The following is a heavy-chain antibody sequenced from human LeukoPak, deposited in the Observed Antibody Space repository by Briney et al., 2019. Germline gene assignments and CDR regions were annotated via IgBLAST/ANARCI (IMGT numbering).Heavy chain of an antibody. V-gene: IGHV4-59*01. CDR1: GGSIISYY. J-gene: IGHJ4*02. D-gene: IGHD3-10*01. CDR2: IYYSGRT. CDR3: ARDRGLWFGELLDY. Sequence: SETLSLTCTVSGGSIISYYWSWFRQPPGEGLEWIGYIYYSGRTNYNPSLESRVTISLDTSKKQFSLRLNSVTAADTAVYYCARDRGLWFGELLDYWGPGTLVTVSS.